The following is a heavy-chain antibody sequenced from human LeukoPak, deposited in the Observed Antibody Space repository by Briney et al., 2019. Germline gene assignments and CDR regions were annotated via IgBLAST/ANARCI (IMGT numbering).Heavy chain of an antibody. CDR1: GFTFSNAW. CDR2: IKSKTDGGTT. Sequence: GGSLRLSCAASGFTFSNAWMSWVRQAPGKGLEWVGRIKSKTDGGTTDHAAPVKGRFTISRDDSKNTLYLQMNSLKTEDTAVYYCTILYGDYAEDYWGQGTLVTVSS. D-gene: IGHD4-17*01. CDR3: TILYGDYAEDY. J-gene: IGHJ4*02. V-gene: IGHV3-15*01.